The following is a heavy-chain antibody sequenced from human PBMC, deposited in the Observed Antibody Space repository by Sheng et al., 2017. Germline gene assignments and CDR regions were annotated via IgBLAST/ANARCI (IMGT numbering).Heavy chain of an antibody. Sequence: QVQLVQSGAEVKKPGASMKVSCKTSGYTFTTYGISWVRQAPGQGLEWMGWISPYNGNTAYAQKVQGRVTMTTDTSTNTAHMELRSLRSDDTAVYYCARLVVIVAGTGWYGLDVWGQGTTVTVSS. CDR3: ARLVVIVAGTGWYGLDV. CDR1: GYTFTTYG. V-gene: IGHV1-18*01. J-gene: IGHJ6*02. D-gene: IGHD2-15*01. CDR2: ISPYNGNT.